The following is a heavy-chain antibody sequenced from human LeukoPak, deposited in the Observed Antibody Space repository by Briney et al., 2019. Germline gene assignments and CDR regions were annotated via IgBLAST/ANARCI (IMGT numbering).Heavy chain of an antibody. V-gene: IGHV4-34*01. Sequence: SETLSLTCVVYGGSFSGYYWSWIRQPPGKGLEWIGEISHSGSTNYNPSLKSRVTISVDTSKNQFSLKLSSVTAADTAVYYCARVRYYGSGSYRGWFDPWGQGTLVTVSS. CDR2: ISHSGST. CDR3: ARVRYYGSGSYRGWFDP. J-gene: IGHJ5*02. D-gene: IGHD3-10*01. CDR1: GGSFSGYY.